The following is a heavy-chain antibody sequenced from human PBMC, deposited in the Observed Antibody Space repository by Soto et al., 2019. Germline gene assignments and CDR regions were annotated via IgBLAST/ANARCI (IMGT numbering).Heavy chain of an antibody. CDR3: ARDQAYSVSYSYFNYYYGMDV. Sequence: QVQLVQSGAEVKKPGASVKVSCKASGYTFTTYGITWVRQAPGQGLEWMGWISGYNGNTKYAQKLQGRVTMTTDTSTSTAYMELRSLRSDDTAVYYCARDQAYSVSYSYFNYYYGMDVWGQGTTVTVSS. CDR2: ISGYNGNT. CDR1: GYTFTTYG. D-gene: IGHD1-26*01. V-gene: IGHV1-18*01. J-gene: IGHJ6*02.